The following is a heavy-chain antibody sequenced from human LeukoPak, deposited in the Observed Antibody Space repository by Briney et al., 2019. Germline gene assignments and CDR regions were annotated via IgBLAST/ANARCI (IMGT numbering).Heavy chain of an antibody. CDR1: GGSLSSGDSY. CDR2: IYYSGST. J-gene: IGHJ2*01. CDR3: ARDLRELGNWYFDL. Sequence: SQTLSLTCTVSGGSLSSGDSYWSWIRQPPGKGLEWIGYIYYSGSTYYNPSLKSRVTISVDTSKNQFSLKLSSVTAADTAVYYCARDLRELGNWYFDLWGRGTLVTVSS. D-gene: IGHD1-26*01. V-gene: IGHV4-30-4*01.